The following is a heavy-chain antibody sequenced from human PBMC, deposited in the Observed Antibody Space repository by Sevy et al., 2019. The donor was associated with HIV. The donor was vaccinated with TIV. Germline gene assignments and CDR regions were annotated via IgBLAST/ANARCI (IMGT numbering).Heavy chain of an antibody. CDR3: ARVGIFEGSESHFRFIDY. D-gene: IGHD3-10*01. CDR1: GFTFSTYW. CDR2: INQDGSKK. J-gene: IGHJ4*02. V-gene: IGHV3-7*01. Sequence: GRSLRLSCAASGFTFSTYWMTWVRQAPGKGLEWVANINQDGSKKNYVDSMKGRFTIPRDNAKNSLYVQMNSLRAEDTAVYYCARVGIFEGSESHFRFIDYWGQGILVTVSS.